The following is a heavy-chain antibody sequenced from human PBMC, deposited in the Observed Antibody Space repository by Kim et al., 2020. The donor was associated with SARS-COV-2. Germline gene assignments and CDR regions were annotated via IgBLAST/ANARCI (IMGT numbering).Heavy chain of an antibody. CDR2: ITHSGST. V-gene: IGHV4-34*01. D-gene: IGHD2-15*01. CDR3: ARCLGYCSGGSCYSGYGM. J-gene: IGHJ6*01. CDR1: GGSFSGYY. Sequence: SETLSLTCAVYGGSFSGYYWSWIRQPPGKGLEWIGEITHSGSTNYNPSLKSRVTISVDTSKNQFSLKLSSVTAADTAVYYCARCLGYCSGGSCYSGYGM.